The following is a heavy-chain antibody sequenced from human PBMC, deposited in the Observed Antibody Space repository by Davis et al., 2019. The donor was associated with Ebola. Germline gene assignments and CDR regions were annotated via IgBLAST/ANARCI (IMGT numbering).Heavy chain of an antibody. CDR3: ARGITMIVVGHFDY. Sequence: GESLKISCKASGYSFTNYGISWVRQAPGQGLEWMGWISAYNGNTNYAQKLQGRVTMTTDTSTSTAYMELRSLRSDDTAVYYCARGITMIVVGHFDYWGQGTLVAVSS. V-gene: IGHV1-18*04. J-gene: IGHJ4*02. CDR1: GYSFTNYG. CDR2: ISAYNGNT. D-gene: IGHD3-22*01.